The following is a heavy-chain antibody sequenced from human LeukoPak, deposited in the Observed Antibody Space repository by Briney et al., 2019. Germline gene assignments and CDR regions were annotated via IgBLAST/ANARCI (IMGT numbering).Heavy chain of an antibody. CDR1: GFTFSSYW. CDR3: AKGRNSVVVVDAFDI. CDR2: INSDGSST. J-gene: IGHJ3*02. V-gene: IGHV3-74*01. D-gene: IGHD2-15*01. Sequence: GGSLRLSCAASGFTFSSYWMHWVRQAPGKGLVWVSRINSDGSSTSYADSVKGRFTISRDNAKNTLYLQMNSLRAEDTAVYYCAKGRNSVVVVDAFDIWGQGTMVAVSS.